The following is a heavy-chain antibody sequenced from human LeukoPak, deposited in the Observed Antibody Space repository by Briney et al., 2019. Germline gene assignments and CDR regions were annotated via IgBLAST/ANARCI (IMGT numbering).Heavy chain of an antibody. D-gene: IGHD3-10*01. Sequence: SETLSLTCTVSGGSISSYYWSWIRQPPGKGLEWIGEINHSGSTNYNPSLKSRVTISVDTSKNQFSLKLSSVTAADTAVYYCARRGGAGSLYYYYYYMDVWGKGTTVTVSS. CDR3: ARRGGAGSLYYYYYYMDV. CDR2: INHSGST. V-gene: IGHV4-34*01. CDR1: GGSISSYY. J-gene: IGHJ6*03.